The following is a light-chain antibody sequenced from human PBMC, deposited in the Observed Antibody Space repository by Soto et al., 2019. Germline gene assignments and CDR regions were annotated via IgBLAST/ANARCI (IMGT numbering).Light chain of an antibody. CDR2: GAA. CDR3: QQYHNSSTCT. Sequence: PGEGTSLSCSVIQSVTSTYLAWCQQKPGQAPRLLIYGAATRAPGSPATCSGSGSGTEFTLTISSLQPEDVAVYYCQQYHNSSTCTFGQGTKVDIK. J-gene: IGKJ1*01. CDR1: QSVTSTY. V-gene: IGKV3-15*01.